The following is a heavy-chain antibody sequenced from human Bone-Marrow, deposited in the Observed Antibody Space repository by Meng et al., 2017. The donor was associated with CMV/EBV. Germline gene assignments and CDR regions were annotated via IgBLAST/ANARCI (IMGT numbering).Heavy chain of an antibody. J-gene: IGHJ4*02. Sequence: GESLKISCADSGFTVSRDYMSWVRQAPGKGLEWASHIYNCGRTHSADAVKVRFTIARDNSKNALYLQINSLRAEDTALYYCAKHHRGYSAIDYWGQGTLVTVSS. CDR2: IYNCGRT. CDR3: AKHHRGYSAIDY. D-gene: IGHD5-12*01. V-gene: IGHV3-66*03. CDR1: GFTVSRDY.